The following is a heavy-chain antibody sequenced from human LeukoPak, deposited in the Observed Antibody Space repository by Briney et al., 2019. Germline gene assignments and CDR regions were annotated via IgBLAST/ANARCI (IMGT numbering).Heavy chain of an antibody. CDR3: ARDDEEYLDP. V-gene: IGHV4-59*01. J-gene: IGHJ5*02. D-gene: IGHD2-2*01. Sequence: SETLSLTCTVSGGSIRSYYWSWIRQPPGKGLEWIGYIYYSGSTNYNPSLKSRVTISVDTSKNQFSLKLSSVTAADTAVYYCARDDEEYLDPWGQGTLVTVSS. CDR1: GGSIRSYY. CDR2: IYYSGST.